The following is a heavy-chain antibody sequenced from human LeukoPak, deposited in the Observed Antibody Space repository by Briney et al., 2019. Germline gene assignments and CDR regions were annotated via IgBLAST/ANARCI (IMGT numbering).Heavy chain of an antibody. CDR1: GGSFSGYY. J-gene: IGHJ4*02. V-gene: IGHV4-34*01. CDR2: INHSGST. Sequence: SETLSLTCAVYGGSFSGYYWSWIRQPPGKGLEWIGEINHSGSTNYNPSLRSRVTISVDTSKNQFSLKLSSVTAADTAVYYCARGSTTAGATKNYYFDYWGQGTLVTVSS. D-gene: IGHD1-26*01. CDR3: ARGSTTAGATKNYYFDY.